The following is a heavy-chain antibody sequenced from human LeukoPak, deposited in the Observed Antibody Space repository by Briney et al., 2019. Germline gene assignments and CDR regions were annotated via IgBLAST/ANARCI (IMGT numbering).Heavy chain of an antibody. Sequence: FTFSNYGXHWARQAAGKGGEXGXCIRYDGNKKYYVDSGKGRFTISRDNSKNTLYMQLNRLRAEDTAVYYCAKVAEYGDNDAFDIWAQGTMVTVSS. D-gene: IGHD4-17*01. CDR2: IRYDGNKK. CDR1: FTFSNYG. CDR3: AKVAEYGDNDAFDI. J-gene: IGHJ3*02. V-gene: IGHV3-30*02.